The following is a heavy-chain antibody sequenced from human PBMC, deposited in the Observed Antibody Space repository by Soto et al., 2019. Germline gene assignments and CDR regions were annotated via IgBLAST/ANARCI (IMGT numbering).Heavy chain of an antibody. V-gene: IGHV3-48*02. CDR3: ARDRYDSSGYEAPFDY. CDR2: ISSSSSTI. J-gene: IGHJ4*02. CDR1: GFTFSSYS. D-gene: IGHD3-22*01. Sequence: TGGSLRLSCAASGFTFSSYSMNWVRQAPGKGLEWVSYISSSSSTIYYADSVKGRFTISRDNAKNSLYLQMNSLRDEDTAVYYCARDRYDSSGYEAPFDYWGQGTLVTAPQ.